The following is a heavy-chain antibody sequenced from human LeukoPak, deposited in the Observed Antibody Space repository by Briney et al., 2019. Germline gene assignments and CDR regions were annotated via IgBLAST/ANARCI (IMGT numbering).Heavy chain of an antibody. V-gene: IGHV4-59*01. CDR1: GGSISSYY. Sequence: KASETLSLTCTVSGGSISSYYWSWIRQPPGKGLEWIGYIYNSGSTNYNPSLKSRVTISVDTSKNQFSLKLSSVTAADTAVYYCARGLEWLLYFDYWGQGALATVSS. J-gene: IGHJ4*02. CDR3: ARGLEWLLYFDY. CDR2: IYNSGST. D-gene: IGHD3-3*01.